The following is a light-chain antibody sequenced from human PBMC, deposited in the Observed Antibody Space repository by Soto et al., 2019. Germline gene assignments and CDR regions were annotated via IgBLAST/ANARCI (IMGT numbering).Light chain of an antibody. CDR1: QGISSF. V-gene: IGKV1-9*01. J-gene: IGKJ3*01. CDR2: GAS. CDR3: HQLNSFPLV. Sequence: IPLTQSPSSLSASVGDRVTITCRASQGISSFLAWYQQKPGRAPKLLIYGASTLHSGLPSRFSGSGSGTDFTLTSSSLRPEDFATYYCHQLNSFPLVFGPGTNV.